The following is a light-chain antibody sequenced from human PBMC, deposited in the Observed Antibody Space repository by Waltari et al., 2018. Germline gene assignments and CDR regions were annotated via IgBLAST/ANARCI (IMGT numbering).Light chain of an antibody. CDR1: NSDIGDYNY. CDR3: SSYTRSATEI. Sequence: QSALTQPASVSGSPGQSITIPCTGTNSDIGDYNYVPWYQLHPGKAPKVIIYGVTKRPSGVSNRFSGSKSGNTASLTISGLQGEDEADYYCSSYTRSATEIFGGGTKLTVL. V-gene: IGLV2-14*03. J-gene: IGLJ2*01. CDR2: GVT.